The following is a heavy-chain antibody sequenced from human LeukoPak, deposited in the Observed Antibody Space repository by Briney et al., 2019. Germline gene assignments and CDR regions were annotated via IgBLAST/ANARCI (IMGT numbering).Heavy chain of an antibody. J-gene: IGHJ4*02. CDR1: GGTFSSHA. Sequence: SVKVSCKASGGTFSSHAISWVRQAPGQGLEWMGGIIPIFGTANYAQKFQGRVTITADESTSTAYMELSSLRSEDTAVYYCARSLTTVKGDFDYWGQGTLVTVSS. V-gene: IGHV1-69*01. D-gene: IGHD4-17*01. CDR2: IIPIFGTA. CDR3: ARSLTTVKGDFDY.